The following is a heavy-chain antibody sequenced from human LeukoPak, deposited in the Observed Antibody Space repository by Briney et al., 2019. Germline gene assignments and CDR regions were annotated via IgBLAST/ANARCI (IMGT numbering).Heavy chain of an antibody. D-gene: IGHD5-18*01. J-gene: IGHJ4*02. Sequence: GGSLRLSCAASGFTFSSYWMNWVRQAPGKGLEWVANRKHDGSEKYYVDSVKGRFTISRDNAKNSLYLQMNSLRAEDTAVYYCARDPTRGYSYGYEDYWGQGTLVTVSS. V-gene: IGHV3-7*01. CDR3: ARDPTRGYSYGYEDY. CDR1: GFTFSSYW. CDR2: RKHDGSEK.